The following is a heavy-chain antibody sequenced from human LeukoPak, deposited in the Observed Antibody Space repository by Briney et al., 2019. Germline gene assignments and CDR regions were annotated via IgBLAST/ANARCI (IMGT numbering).Heavy chain of an antibody. CDR3: AKPARVGYGSGIGYYYYGMDV. Sequence: GGSLRLSCAASGFTFSNAWMSWVRQAPGKELEWVAAISNSAGSTYYADSVKGRLTISRDNSRNTLYLQMNSLRAEDTAVYYCAKPARVGYGSGIGYYYYGMDVWGQGATVTVSS. CDR1: GFTFSNAW. J-gene: IGHJ6*02. CDR2: ISNSAGST. V-gene: IGHV3-23*01. D-gene: IGHD3-10*01.